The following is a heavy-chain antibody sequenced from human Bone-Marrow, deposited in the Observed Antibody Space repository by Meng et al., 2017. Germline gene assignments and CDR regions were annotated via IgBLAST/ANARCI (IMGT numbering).Heavy chain of an antibody. D-gene: IGHD3-3*01. CDR2: IYYSGST. J-gene: IGHJ5*02. Sequence: QLQLQESGPGLEKPSETLSLTCTVSGGSISSSSYYWGWIRQPPGKGLEWIGSIYYSGSTYYNPSLKSRVTISVDTSKNQFSLKLSSVTAADTAVYYCARQGFLEWLLYRGNWFDPWGQGTLVTVSS. V-gene: IGHV4-39*01. CDR1: GGSISSSSYY. CDR3: ARQGFLEWLLYRGNWFDP.